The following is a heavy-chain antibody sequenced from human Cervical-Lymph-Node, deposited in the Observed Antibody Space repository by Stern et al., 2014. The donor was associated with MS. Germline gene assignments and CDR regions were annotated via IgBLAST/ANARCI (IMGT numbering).Heavy chain of an antibody. V-gene: IGHV1-69*01. CDR3: ARDQGGIADS. D-gene: IGHD6-13*01. CDR2: LTPMFGTS. J-gene: IGHJ4*02. Sequence: QVQLMQSGAEVKKPGSSVKVSCKASGGSFSMDTISWVRQAPGQGLEWMGGLTPMFGTSNYAQKFQGRVTTTADVSTSTAYMELTSLRSEDTAIYFCARDQGGIADSWGQGTLVIVSS. CDR1: GGSFSMDT.